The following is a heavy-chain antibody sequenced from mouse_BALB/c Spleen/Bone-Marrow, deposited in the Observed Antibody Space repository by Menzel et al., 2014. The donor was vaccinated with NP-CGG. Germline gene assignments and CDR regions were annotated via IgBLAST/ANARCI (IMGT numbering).Heavy chain of an antibody. V-gene: IGHV14-3*02. D-gene: IGHD1-1*01. J-gene: IGHJ3*01. CDR3: APYYYGSSLFAY. Sequence: EVQLVESGAELVKPGASVKLSCTASGFNIKDTYMHWVKQRPEQGLEWIGRIDPANGNTKYDPKFQGKAAITADTSSNTAYLQLSSLTSEDTAVYYCAPYYYGSSLFAYWGQGTLVTASA. CDR2: IDPANGNT. CDR1: GFNIKDTY.